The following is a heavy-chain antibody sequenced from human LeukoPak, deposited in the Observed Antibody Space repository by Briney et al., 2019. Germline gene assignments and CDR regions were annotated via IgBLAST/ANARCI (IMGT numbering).Heavy chain of an antibody. CDR2: IYYSGST. CDR3: ARDEFGDFQGFDY. V-gene: IGHV4-39*02. CDR1: GGSISSSSYY. D-gene: IGHD4-17*01. Sequence: SETLSLTCTVSGGSISSSSYYWGWIRQPPGKGLEWIGSIYYSGSTYYNPSLKSRVTISVDTSKNQFSLKLSSVTAADTAVYYCARDEFGDFQGFDYWGQGTRVTVSS. J-gene: IGHJ4*02.